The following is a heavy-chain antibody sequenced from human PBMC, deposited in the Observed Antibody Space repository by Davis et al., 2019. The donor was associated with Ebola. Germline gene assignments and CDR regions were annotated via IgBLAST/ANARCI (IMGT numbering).Heavy chain of an antibody. CDR1: GGSISSSSYY. CDR3: ARYGPYRDAFDI. V-gene: IGHV4-39*07. D-gene: IGHD3-16*01. Sequence: SETLSLTCTVSGGSISSSSYYWGWIRQPPGKGLEWIGSIYTSGSTYYNPSLKSRVTISVDTSKNQFSLKLSSVTAADTAVYYCARYGPYRDAFDIWGQGTMVTVSS. CDR2: IYTSGST. J-gene: IGHJ3*02.